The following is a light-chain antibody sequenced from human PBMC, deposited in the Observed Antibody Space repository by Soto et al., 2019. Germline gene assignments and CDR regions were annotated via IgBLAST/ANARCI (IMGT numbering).Light chain of an antibody. Sequence: QYALTQPASVSGSPGQSITISCTGTSSDVGSYNLVSWYQQHPGKAPKLMIYEGSKRPSGVSNRFSGSKSGNTASLTISGLQAEDEADYSCCSYAGSSTFWVFGGGTKLTVL. V-gene: IGLV2-23*03. CDR1: SSDVGSYNL. CDR2: EGS. J-gene: IGLJ3*02. CDR3: CSYAGSSTFWV.